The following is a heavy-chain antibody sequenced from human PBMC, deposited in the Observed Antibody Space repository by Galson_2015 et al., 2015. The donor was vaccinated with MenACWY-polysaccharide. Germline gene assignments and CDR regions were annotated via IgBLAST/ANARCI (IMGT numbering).Heavy chain of an antibody. D-gene: IGHD6-19*01. CDR3: ARDARQIAVGDWFDP. J-gene: IGHJ5*02. Sequence: SLRLSCAASGFNFNDYNMNWVRQAPGTGLEWVATITNTQTRIYYADSVKGRFTISRDNANNSLSLQMNSLRAEDTAVYYCARDARQIAVGDWFDPWGQGTLVTVSS. CDR1: GFNFNDYN. V-gene: IGHV3-21*01. CDR2: ITNTQTRI.